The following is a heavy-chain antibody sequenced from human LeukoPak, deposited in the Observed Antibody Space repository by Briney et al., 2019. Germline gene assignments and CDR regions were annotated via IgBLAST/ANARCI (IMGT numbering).Heavy chain of an antibody. D-gene: IGHD2-2*02. CDR2: INHSGST. Sequence: SETLSLTCAVYGGSFSGYYWSWIRQPPGKGLEWTGEINHSGSTNYNPSLKSRVTISVDTSKNQFSLKLSSVTAADTAVYYCARVESVVPAAIWYYFDYLGQGTLVTVSS. J-gene: IGHJ4*02. V-gene: IGHV4-34*01. CDR1: GGSFSGYY. CDR3: ARVESVVPAAIWYYFDY.